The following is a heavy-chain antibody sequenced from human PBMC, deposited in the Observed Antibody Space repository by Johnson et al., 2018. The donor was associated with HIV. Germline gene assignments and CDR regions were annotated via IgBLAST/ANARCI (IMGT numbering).Heavy chain of an antibody. CDR1: GFTVSRNY. V-gene: IGHV3-66*01. Sequence: VQLVESGGGLVQPGGSLRLSCAASGFTVSRNYMSWVRQAPGKGLEWVSVIYSGGSTHFADSVKGRFTIARDNAKNTLYLEMKSLRSEDTAVYYCARVGANFDAFDIWGQGTMVTVSS. CDR2: IYSGGST. D-gene: IGHD4/OR15-4a*01. J-gene: IGHJ3*02. CDR3: ARVGANFDAFDI.